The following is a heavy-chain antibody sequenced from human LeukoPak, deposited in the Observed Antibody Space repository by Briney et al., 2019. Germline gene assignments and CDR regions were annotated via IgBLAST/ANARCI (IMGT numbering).Heavy chain of an antibody. J-gene: IGHJ3*02. D-gene: IGHD6-13*01. Sequence: SETLSLTCTVSGGSISGYYWSWIRQPPGKGLEWIAYIYYNGISNYNPSLKSRVIIPVDSSKNQFSLKLTSVTAADTAVYYCARGLRSRIAAAGTRFDIWGQGTMVTVSS. CDR1: GGSISGYY. CDR3: ARGLRSRIAAAGTRFDI. CDR2: IYYNGIS. V-gene: IGHV4-59*01.